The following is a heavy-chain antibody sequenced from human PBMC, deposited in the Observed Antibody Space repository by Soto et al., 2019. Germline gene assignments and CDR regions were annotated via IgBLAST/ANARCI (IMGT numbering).Heavy chain of an antibody. Sequence: LALTCTVSGVSSTSFYWSWIRQSPGKGLEWIGYIFDNGDVKYNPSLMSRLTMSIDMSKNEFSLRLKSVTSADTAMYYCARGWGSKWYYFDSWGEGTLVTVSS. CDR2: IFDNGDV. J-gene: IGHJ4*02. D-gene: IGHD3-16*01. CDR3: ARGWGSKWYYFDS. V-gene: IGHV4-59*01. CDR1: GVSSTSFY.